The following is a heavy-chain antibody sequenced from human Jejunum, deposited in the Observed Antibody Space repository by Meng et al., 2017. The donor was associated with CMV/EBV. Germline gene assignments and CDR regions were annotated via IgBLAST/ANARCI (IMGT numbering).Heavy chain of an antibody. Sequence: EVQLVESGGGLVQPGGSLRLSCAASGFTVSSSYMSWVRQAPGKGLEWVSVIYSGGNTYYADSVKGRFTISRDNSKNTLYLQMNSLRAEDTAVYYCAKDHWLRNYPSFFWDYWGQGTLVTVSS. J-gene: IGHJ4*02. V-gene: IGHV3-66*01. D-gene: IGHD5-12*01. CDR2: IYSGGNT. CDR1: GFTVSSSY. CDR3: AKDHWLRNYPSFFWDY.